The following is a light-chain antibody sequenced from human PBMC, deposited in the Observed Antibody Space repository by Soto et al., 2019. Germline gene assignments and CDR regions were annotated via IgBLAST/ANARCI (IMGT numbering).Light chain of an antibody. V-gene: IGKV1-27*01. CDR3: QQSYSTPIT. Sequence: IHMYMSPSSLSAYVGDRVTITFRPSQGISNSLAWYQQKPGKVPMLLIHAASTLQSGVSSRFSGSGSGTDFTLTISSLQPEDFATYYCQQSYSTPITFGQGTRLEIK. J-gene: IGKJ5*01. CDR2: AAS. CDR1: QGISNS.